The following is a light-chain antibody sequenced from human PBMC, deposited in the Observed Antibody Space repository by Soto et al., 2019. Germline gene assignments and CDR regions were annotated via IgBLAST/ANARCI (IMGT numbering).Light chain of an antibody. Sequence: EIVVTQSPATLSVSPGERATLSCRASQSVGNNFAWYQQKPGQAPRLLIFATSTRATGVPARFSGSGSGTEDTLTISSLQAEEVAVYYCQQYGDLPLTFGGGAKVEIE. CDR1: QSVGNN. J-gene: IGKJ4*01. V-gene: IGKV3-15*01. CDR3: QQYGDLPLT. CDR2: ATS.